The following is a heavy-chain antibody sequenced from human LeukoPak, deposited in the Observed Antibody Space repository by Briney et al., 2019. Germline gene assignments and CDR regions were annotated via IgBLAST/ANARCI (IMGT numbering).Heavy chain of an antibody. V-gene: IGHV4-61*01. J-gene: IGHJ4*02. CDR2: IYSSVST. D-gene: IGHD3-10*01. Sequence: SETLSLTCTVSGGSVSSGSYYWSWIRQPPGEGLEWIGYIYSSVSTKYNTSLKSRVTISVDTSKNQVSLNLSSVTATDTAVYYCARDEWFGYWGQGTLVTVSS. CDR3: ARDEWFGY. CDR1: GGSVSSGSYY.